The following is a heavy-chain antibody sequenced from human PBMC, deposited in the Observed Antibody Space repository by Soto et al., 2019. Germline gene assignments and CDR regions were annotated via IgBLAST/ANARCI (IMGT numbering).Heavy chain of an antibody. D-gene: IGHD1-26*01. CDR1: GFTFSYSG. J-gene: IGHJ4*02. Sequence: QVHLVESGGGVVQPGRSLRLSCSASGFTFSYSGMHWVRQAPGKGLDWVALILYDGSDKYYADSVKGRFTISRDNSKNTLYLQMSSLRVGDTAVYYCARDRGSYFDYWGQGTLVTVSS. CDR3: ARDRGSYFDY. CDR2: ILYDGSDK. V-gene: IGHV3-33*01.